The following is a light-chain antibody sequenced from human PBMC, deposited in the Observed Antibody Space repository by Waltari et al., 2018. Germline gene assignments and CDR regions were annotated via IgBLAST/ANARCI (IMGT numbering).Light chain of an antibody. Sequence: EIVLTQSPATLSLSPGERATLSCRASQSVSSYLAWYQQKPVQAPRLLIYDASNRATGIPARFSGSGSVTDFTLTISSLEPEDFAVYYCQQRSNWPPGTFGGGTKVEIK. V-gene: IGKV3-11*01. J-gene: IGKJ4*01. CDR1: QSVSSY. CDR3: QQRSNWPPGT. CDR2: DAS.